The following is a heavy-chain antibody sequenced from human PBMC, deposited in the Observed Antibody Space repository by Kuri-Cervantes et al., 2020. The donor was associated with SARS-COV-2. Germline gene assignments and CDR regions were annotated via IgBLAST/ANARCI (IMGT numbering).Heavy chain of an antibody. CDR2: LYARGTT. D-gene: IGHD6-19*01. J-gene: IGHJ3*02. Sequence: GSLRLSCTVSGVSISSHDWSWIRQPAGKGLEWIGHLYARGTTNYSPSLKSRVTMTRDTSKNQFSLKLSSVTAADTAVYYCARHMAGAHDAFDIWGQGTMVTVSS. CDR3: ARHMAGAHDAFDI. V-gene: IGHV4-4*07. CDR1: GVSISSHD.